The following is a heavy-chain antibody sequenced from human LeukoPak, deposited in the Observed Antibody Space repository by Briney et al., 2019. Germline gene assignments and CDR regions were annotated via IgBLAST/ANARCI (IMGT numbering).Heavy chain of an antibody. CDR1: GYTFTSYG. Sequence: GSVKVSCTASGYTFTSYGISWVRQAPGQGLEWMGWISAYNGNTNYAQKLQGRVTMTTDTSTSTAYMELRSLRSDDTAVYYCARDRYCSGGSCYSFTSNGWFDPWGQGTLVTVSS. CDR2: ISAYNGNT. J-gene: IGHJ5*02. V-gene: IGHV1-18*01. D-gene: IGHD2-15*01. CDR3: ARDRYCSGGSCYSFTSNGWFDP.